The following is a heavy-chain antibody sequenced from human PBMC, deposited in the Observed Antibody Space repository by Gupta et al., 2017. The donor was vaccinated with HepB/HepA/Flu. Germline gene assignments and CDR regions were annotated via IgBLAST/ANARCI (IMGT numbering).Heavy chain of an antibody. Sequence: EVQLVESGGGLVTPGGSLRLSCAASGFTFRSYSMNWVRQAPGKGLEWVPSISSSSSYIFYADPVKGRFTISRDNAKNSLYMQMNSLRAEDTAVYYCARDSGYDHARYYYYDYMDVWGKGTTVTVSS. CDR2: ISSSSSYI. CDR3: ARDSGYDHARYYYYDYMDV. CDR1: GFTFRSYS. J-gene: IGHJ6*03. V-gene: IGHV3-21*01. D-gene: IGHD5-12*01.